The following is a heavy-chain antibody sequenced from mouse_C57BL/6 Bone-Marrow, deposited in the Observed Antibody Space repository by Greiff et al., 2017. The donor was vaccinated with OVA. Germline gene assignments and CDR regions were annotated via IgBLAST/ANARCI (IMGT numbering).Heavy chain of an antibody. V-gene: IGHV1-59*01. CDR3: ARGAFYGRPVDY. J-gene: IGHJ2*01. CDR1: GYTFTSYW. D-gene: IGHD1-1*01. CDR2: IDPSDIYT. Sequence: HVQLQPPGAELVRPGTSVKLSCKASGYTFTSYWMHWVTQRPGQGLEWIGVIDPSDIYTNYNQKFKGKATLTVDTSSSTAYMQLSSLTSEDSAVYYCARGAFYGRPVDYWGQGTTLTVSS.